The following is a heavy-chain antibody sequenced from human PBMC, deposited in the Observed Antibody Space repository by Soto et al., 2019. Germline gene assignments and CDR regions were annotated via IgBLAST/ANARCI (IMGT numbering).Heavy chain of an antibody. CDR1: GYTFTSYD. D-gene: IGHD6-13*01. Sequence: ASVKVSCKASGYTFTSYDINWVRQATGQGLEWMGWMNPNSGNTGYAQKFQGRVNMTRNTSISTAYMELSSLRYEDTAVYYCAREHSSSWRFDYWGQGTLVTVSS. CDR3: AREHSSSWRFDY. CDR2: MNPNSGNT. V-gene: IGHV1-8*01. J-gene: IGHJ4*02.